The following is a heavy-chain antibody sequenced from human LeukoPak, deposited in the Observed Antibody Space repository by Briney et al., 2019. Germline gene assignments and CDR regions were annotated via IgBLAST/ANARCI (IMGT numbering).Heavy chain of an antibody. J-gene: IGHJ3*02. D-gene: IGHD2-2*02. CDR2: ISGSGGST. Sequence: PGGSLRLSCAASGSTFSSYAMSWVRQAPGKGLEWVSAISGSGGSTYYADSVKGRFTISRDNSKNTLYLQMNSLRAEDTAVYYCAKFGDIVVVPAAIPALDIWGQGTMVTVSS. V-gene: IGHV3-23*01. CDR3: AKFGDIVVVPAAIPALDI. CDR1: GSTFSSYA.